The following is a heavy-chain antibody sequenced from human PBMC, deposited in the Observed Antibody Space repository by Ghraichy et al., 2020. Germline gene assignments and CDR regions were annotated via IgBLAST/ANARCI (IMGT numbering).Heavy chain of an antibody. D-gene: IGHD3-22*01. Sequence: GGSLRLSCAASGFTFSSYAMSWVRQAPGKGLEWVSAISGSGGSTYYADSVKGRFTISRDNSKNTLYLQMNSLRAEDTAVYYCAKAAAPVNYYYYGMDVWGQGTTVTVSS. V-gene: IGHV3-23*01. J-gene: IGHJ6*02. CDR1: GFTFSSYA. CDR2: ISGSGGST. CDR3: AKAAAPVNYYYYGMDV.